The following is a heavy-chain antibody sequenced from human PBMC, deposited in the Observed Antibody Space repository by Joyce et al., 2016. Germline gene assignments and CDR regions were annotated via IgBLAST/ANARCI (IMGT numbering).Heavy chain of an antibody. CDR1: GYTFTDYY. CDR3: ATVDYYYGSGTPRDYYYYMDV. CDR2: VDPEDGET. J-gene: IGHJ6*03. Sequence: EVQLVQSGAEVKKPGATVKISCKVSGYTFTDYYMHWVQQAPGKGLEWMGLVDPEDGETLYAEKFQGRVTITAGTSTDTAYMERSSLRSEDTAVYYCATVDYYYGSGTPRDYYYYMDVWGKGTTVTVSS. D-gene: IGHD3-10*01. V-gene: IGHV1-69-2*01.